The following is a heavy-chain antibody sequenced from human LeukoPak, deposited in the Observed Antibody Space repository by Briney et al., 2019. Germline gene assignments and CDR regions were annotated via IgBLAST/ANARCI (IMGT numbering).Heavy chain of an antibody. V-gene: IGHV3-23*01. CDR1: GFTFSSYG. D-gene: IGHD1-26*01. CDR3: AKVGATFPFDY. Sequence: PGGSLRLSCVASGFTFSSYGISWVRQAPAKGLEWVSAISGSGGSTYYADSVKGRFTISRDNSKNTLYLQMDSLRAEDTAVYYCAKVGATFPFDYWGQGTLVTVSS. CDR2: ISGSGGST. J-gene: IGHJ4*02.